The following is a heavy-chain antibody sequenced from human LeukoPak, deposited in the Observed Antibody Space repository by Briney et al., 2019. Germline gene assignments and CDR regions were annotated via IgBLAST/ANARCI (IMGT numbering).Heavy chain of an antibody. D-gene: IGHD1-26*01. CDR3: ARGIKGGSYYFDY. CDR2: IYTSGST. J-gene: IGHJ4*02. CDR1: GGSISSGSYY. Sequence: SQTLSLTCTVSGGSISSGSYYWSWIRQPAGKGLEWIGHIYTSGSTSYNPSLKSRVTLSVETSKDQFSLRLSSVTAADTAVYYCARGIKGGSYYFDYWGLGTLVSVSS. V-gene: IGHV4-61*09.